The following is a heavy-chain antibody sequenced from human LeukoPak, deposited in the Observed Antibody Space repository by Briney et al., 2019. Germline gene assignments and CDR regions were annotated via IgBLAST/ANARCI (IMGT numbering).Heavy chain of an antibody. CDR3: ARHPPLASG. CDR1: GGSISSYY. J-gene: IGHJ4*02. D-gene: IGHD3-10*01. CDR2: IYYSGGT. Sequence: SETLSLTCTVSGGSISSYYWSWIRQPPGKGLEWIGYIYYSGGTNYNPSLKSRVTISVDTSKNQFSLKLSSVTAADTAVYYCARHPPLASGWGQGTLVTVSS. V-gene: IGHV4-59*01.